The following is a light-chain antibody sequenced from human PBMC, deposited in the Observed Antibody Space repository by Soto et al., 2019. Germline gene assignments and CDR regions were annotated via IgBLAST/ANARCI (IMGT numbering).Light chain of an antibody. CDR2: AAS. V-gene: IGKV3-20*01. Sequence: EIVLTQSPGTPSLSPGERATLSCRAGQSVSSSYLAWYQQKPGRAPRLLIYAASTRATGIPDRFSGSGSGTEFTLTISSLQPDDFATYYCLQYNSFSRTFGQGTKVDIK. CDR3: LQYNSFSRT. J-gene: IGKJ1*01. CDR1: QSVSSSY.